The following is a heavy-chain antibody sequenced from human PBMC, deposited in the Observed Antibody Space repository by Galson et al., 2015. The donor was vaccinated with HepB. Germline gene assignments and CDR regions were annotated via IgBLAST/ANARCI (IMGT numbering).Heavy chain of an antibody. D-gene: IGHD2-8*02. CDR2: INPNSGGT. CDR1: GYTFTGYY. CDR3: AAYCTGGVCSYGRWFDP. J-gene: IGHJ5*02. V-gene: IGHV1-2*06. Sequence: SVKVSCKASGYTFTGYYMHWVRQAPGQGLEWMGRINPNSGGTNYAQKFQGRVTMTRDTSISTACMELSRLRSDDTAVYYCAAYCTGGVCSYGRWFDPWGQGTLVIVSS.